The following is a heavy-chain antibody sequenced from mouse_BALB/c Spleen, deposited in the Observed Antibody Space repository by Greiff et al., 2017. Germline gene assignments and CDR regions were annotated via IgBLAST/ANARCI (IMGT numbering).Heavy chain of an antibody. V-gene: IGHV1-5*01. J-gene: IGHJ3*01. CDR1: GYSFTSYW. Sequence: VQLQQSGTVLARPGASVKMSCKASGYSFTSYWMHWVKQRPGQGLEWIGAIYPGNSDTSYNQKFKGKAKLTAVTSASTAYMELSSLTNEDSAVYYCTRLGGSSYFWFAYWGQGTLVTVSA. CDR3: TRLGGSSYFWFAY. D-gene: IGHD1-1*01. CDR2: IYPGNSDT.